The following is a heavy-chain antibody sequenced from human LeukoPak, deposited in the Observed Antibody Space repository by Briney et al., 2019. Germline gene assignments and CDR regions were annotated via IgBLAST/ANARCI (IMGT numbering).Heavy chain of an antibody. Sequence: SETLSLTCTVSGGSISSYYWSWIRQPPGKGLEWIGYIYYSGSTNYNPSLKSRVTISVDTSKNQFSLKLSSVTAADTAVYYCARRTHNWYFDLWGRGTLVTVSS. CDR2: IYYSGST. CDR3: ARRTHNWYFDL. V-gene: IGHV4-59*01. CDR1: GGSISSYY. J-gene: IGHJ2*01.